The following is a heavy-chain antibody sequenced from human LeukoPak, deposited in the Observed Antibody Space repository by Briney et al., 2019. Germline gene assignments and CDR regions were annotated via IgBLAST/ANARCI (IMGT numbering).Heavy chain of an antibody. V-gene: IGHV5-51*01. Sequence: PRLSLKISCKGPGSRFTSYWIGGVRPMPGKGMEWMGIIYPGDSDTRCSPACQGQVTISADKSISTAYLQWSSLKASDTAMYYCASKDFWSGYLYWGQGTLVTVSS. CDR1: GSRFTSYW. CDR3: ASKDFWSGYLY. CDR2: IYPGDSDT. D-gene: IGHD3-3*01. J-gene: IGHJ4*02.